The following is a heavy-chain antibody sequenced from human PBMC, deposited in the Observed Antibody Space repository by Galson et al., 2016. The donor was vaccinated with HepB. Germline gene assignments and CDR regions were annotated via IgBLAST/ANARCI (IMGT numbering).Heavy chain of an antibody. CDR2: ISYDGSYK. V-gene: IGHV3-30*04. CDR1: GFTFSACA. Sequence: SLRLSCAASGFTFSACAIHWVRQAQGKGLEWVAVISYDGSYKFYADSVRGRFTISRDNSEDTVYLQMNSLRAEDTAVYYCARDYIMMTVTWGPDYWGQGTLVSVSS. J-gene: IGHJ4*02. D-gene: IGHD4-17*01. CDR3: ARDYIMMTVTWGPDY.